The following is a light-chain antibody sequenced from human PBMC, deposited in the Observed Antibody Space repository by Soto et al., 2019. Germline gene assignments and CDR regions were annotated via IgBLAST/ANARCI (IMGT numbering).Light chain of an antibody. CDR1: SSDVGGYNH. CDR3: TSYTAYSTYV. J-gene: IGLJ1*01. CDR2: EVS. V-gene: IGLV2-14*01. Sequence: QSALTQPASVSGSPGQSITISCSGTSSDVGGYNHVSWYQQHPGKAPKLVIYEVSNRPSGVSNRFSGSKSGNTASLTISGLQAEDDGDYYCTSYTAYSTYVFGDGTKVTV.